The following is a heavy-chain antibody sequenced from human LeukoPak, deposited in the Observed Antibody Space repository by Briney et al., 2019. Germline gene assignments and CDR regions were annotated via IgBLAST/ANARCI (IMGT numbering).Heavy chain of an antibody. D-gene: IGHD3-10*01. Sequence: ASVKVSCKASGYTFTGYYMHWVRQAPGQGLEWMGWINPNSGGTNYAQKFQGWVTMTRDTSISTAYMELSRLRSDDTAVYYCARDITMVRGVYDYWGQGTLVTVSS. CDR1: GYTFTGYY. J-gene: IGHJ4*02. CDR2: INPNSGGT. CDR3: ARDITMVRGVYDY. V-gene: IGHV1-2*04.